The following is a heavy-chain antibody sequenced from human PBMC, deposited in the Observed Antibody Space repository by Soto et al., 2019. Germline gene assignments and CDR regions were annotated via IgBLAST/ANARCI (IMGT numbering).Heavy chain of an antibody. CDR1: GGSISSGDYY. CDR2: IYYSGST. V-gene: IGHV4-31*03. CDR3: ARVITVFGVARHAFDI. D-gene: IGHD3-3*01. J-gene: IGHJ3*02. Sequence: QVRLQESGPGLVKPSQTLSLTCTVSGGSISSGDYYWSWIRQHPGKGLEWIGYIYYSGSTYFNPSLKSRATISVDTSKNHFSLKLSSVTAADTAVYYCARVITVFGVARHAFDIWGQGTMVTVSS.